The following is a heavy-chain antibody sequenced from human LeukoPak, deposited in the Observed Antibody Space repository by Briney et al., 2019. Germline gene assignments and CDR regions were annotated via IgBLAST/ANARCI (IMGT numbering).Heavy chain of an antibody. V-gene: IGHV3-9*01. D-gene: IGHD3-22*01. CDR3: AKDSGSGYYHYYYYMDV. Sequence: GRSLRLSCAASGFTFDDYAMHWVRQAPGKGLEWVSGISWNSGSIGYADSVKGRFTISRDNAKNSLYLQMNSLRAEDTALYYCAKDSGSGYYHYYYYMDVWGKGTTVSVSS. J-gene: IGHJ6*03. CDR2: ISWNSGSI. CDR1: GFTFDDYA.